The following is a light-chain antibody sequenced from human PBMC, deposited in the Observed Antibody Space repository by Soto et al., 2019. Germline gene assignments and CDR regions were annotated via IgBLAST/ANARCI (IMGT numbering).Light chain of an antibody. J-gene: IGKJ4*01. V-gene: IGKV3-20*01. CDR3: QNYGRSSLT. CDR2: GAS. Sequence: EIVLTQSTATLSLAPGERTTLSCRDSQSVSSSYLAWYQHKPGQAPRLLIHGASSRASGIPDRFSGTGSGTHFTLTISRLEPEDFALYYCQNYGRSSLTFGGGTRVDI. CDR1: QSVSSSY.